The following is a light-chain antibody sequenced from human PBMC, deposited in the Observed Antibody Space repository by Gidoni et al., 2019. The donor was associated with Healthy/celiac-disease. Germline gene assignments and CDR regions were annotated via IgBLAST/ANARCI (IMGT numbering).Light chain of an antibody. V-gene: IGKV3-15*01. J-gene: IGKJ1*01. CDR1: QSVSSN. Sequence: EIVMTQSPATLSVSPGERATLSCRASQSVSSNLAWYQQKPGQAPRLLIYGASTRATGIPARFSGSGSGKEFTLTISSLKSEDFAVYYCQQYNNWLSWTFGQGTKVEIK. CDR3: QQYNNWLSWT. CDR2: GAS.